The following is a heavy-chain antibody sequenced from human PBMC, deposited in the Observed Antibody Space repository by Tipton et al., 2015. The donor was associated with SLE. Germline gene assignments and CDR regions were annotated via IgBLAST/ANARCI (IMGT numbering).Heavy chain of an antibody. Sequence: SLRLSCTASGLTFSSYAISWVRQAPGKGPEWVSAVSGRGDATFYADSVRGRFTISRDNSKNTLYLQMNALRAEDTAVYYCASWADNSGYFYVGYFDYWGHGTPVTVSS. J-gene: IGHJ4*01. CDR2: VSGRGDAT. CDR3: ASWADNSGYFYVGYFDY. D-gene: IGHD3-22*01. CDR1: GLTFSSYA. V-gene: IGHV3-23*01.